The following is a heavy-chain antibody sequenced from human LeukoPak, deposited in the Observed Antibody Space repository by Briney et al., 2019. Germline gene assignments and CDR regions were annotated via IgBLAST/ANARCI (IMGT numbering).Heavy chain of an antibody. V-gene: IGHV3-7*01. CDR1: GFTFSSYA. CDR2: IKQDGSEK. CDR3: ASRRDLFDY. J-gene: IGHJ4*02. Sequence: GGSLRLSCAASGFTFSSYAMSWVRQAPGKGLKWVANIKQDGSEKYYVDSVKGRFTISRDNAKNSLYLQMNSLRAEDTAVYYCASRRDLFDYWGQGTLVTVSS.